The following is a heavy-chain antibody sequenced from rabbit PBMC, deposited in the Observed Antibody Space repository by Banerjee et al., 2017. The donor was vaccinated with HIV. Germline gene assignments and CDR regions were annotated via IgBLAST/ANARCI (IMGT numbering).Heavy chain of an antibody. D-gene: IGHD4-1*01. Sequence: LIACIVTGGSGSTYYATWAKGRFTISKTSSTTVTLQMTSLTAADTATYFCARDLAGVIGWNFGLWGPGTLVTVS. V-gene: IGHV1S40*01. J-gene: IGHJ4*01. CDR2: IVTGGSGST. CDR3: ARDLAGVIGWNFGL.